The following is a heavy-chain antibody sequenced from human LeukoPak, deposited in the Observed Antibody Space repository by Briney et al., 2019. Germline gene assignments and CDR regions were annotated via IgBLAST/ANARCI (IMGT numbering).Heavy chain of an antibody. Sequence: SETLSLTCTVSDDAIRTNTYYWGWTRQPPGKGLEWIGRIYYSGSTYYNVYLKSRVAISLDTSKKQFSLKLRSVTAADTAVYYCARLSPFGYYDSSGYPFDYWGQGTLVIVST. J-gene: IGHJ4*02. CDR3: ARLSPFGYYDSSGYPFDY. CDR1: DDAIRTNTYY. D-gene: IGHD3-22*01. CDR2: IYYSGST. V-gene: IGHV4-39*01.